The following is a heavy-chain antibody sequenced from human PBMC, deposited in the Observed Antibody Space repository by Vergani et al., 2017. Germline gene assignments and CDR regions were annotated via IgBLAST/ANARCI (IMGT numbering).Heavy chain of an antibody. CDR3: ASAGPSGGWFDP. Sequence: VQLVQSGAEVKKPGSSVKVSCKASGGTFSSYTISWVRQAPGQGLEWRGRSIPILGIANYAQKFQGRVTITADKSTSTAYMELSSLRSEDTAVYYCASAGPSGGWFDPWGQGTLVTVSS. V-gene: IGHV1-69*02. J-gene: IGHJ5*02. CDR1: GGTFSSYT. D-gene: IGHD1-26*01. CDR2: SIPILGIA.